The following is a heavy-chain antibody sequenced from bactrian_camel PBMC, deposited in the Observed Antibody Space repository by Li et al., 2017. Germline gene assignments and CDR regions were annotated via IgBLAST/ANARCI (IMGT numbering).Heavy chain of an antibody. D-gene: IGHD5*01. J-gene: IGHJ4*01. CDR1: GTPNC. V-gene: IGHV3S54*01. CDR2: LYTGGDMT. Sequence: HVQLVESGGGSVQPGGSLRLTCVASGTPNCMGWFRQAPGKEREVIAALYTGGDMTYYADSVKGRFTISLDVAKNTLYLQMNSLRPEDTAMYYCAASLGKTYCHAAFFLSRQRPNFGYMGQGTQVTVS.